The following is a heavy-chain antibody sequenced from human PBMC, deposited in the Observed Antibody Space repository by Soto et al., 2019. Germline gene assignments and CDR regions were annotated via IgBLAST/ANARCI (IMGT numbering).Heavy chain of an antibody. D-gene: IGHD3-22*01. V-gene: IGHV4-39*01. Sequence: SETLSLTCTVSGGSISSSSYYWGWIRQPPGKGLEWIGSIYYSGSTYYNPSLKSRVTISVDTSKNQFSLKLSSVTAADTAVYYCARHLTYDSSGYFMRPYYPYGTLVCGQETTLTVS. CDR2: IYYSGST. J-gene: IGHJ6*02. CDR3: ARHLTYDSSGYFMRPYYPYGTLV. CDR1: GGSISSSSYY.